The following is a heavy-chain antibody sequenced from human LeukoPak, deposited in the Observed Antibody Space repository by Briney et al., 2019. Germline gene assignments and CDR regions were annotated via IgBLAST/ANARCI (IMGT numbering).Heavy chain of an antibody. V-gene: IGHV3-66*01. CDR3: ARDSREVPMDV. CDR2: IYSGGGT. D-gene: IGHD1-26*01. CDR1: GFTVSSNY. Sequence: GGSLRLSCAASGFTVSSNYMSWVRQAPGKGLEWVSVIYSGGGTYYADSVKGRFTISRDNSKNTLYLQMNSLRAEDTAVYYCARDSREVPMDVWGQGTTVTVSS. J-gene: IGHJ6*02.